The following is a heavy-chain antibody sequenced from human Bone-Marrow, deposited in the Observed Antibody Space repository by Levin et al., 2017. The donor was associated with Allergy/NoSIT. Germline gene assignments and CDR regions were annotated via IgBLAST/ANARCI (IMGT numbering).Heavy chain of an antibody. V-gene: IGHV4-59*01. CDR1: GGSISSYY. J-gene: IGHJ6*02. CDR3: ARGGKMMVRGVIITVPYYYYYGMDV. Sequence: PGGSLRLSCTVSGGSISSYYWSWIRQPPGKGLEWIGYIYYSGSTNYNPSLKSRVTISVDTSKNQFSLKLSSVTAADTAVYYCARGGKMMVRGVIITVPYYYYYGMDVWGQGTTVTVSS. CDR2: IYYSGST. D-gene: IGHD3-10*01.